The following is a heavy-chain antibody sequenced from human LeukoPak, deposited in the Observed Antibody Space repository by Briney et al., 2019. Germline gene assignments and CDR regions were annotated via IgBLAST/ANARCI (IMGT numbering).Heavy chain of an antibody. CDR2: IWYDGSNK. V-gene: IGHV3-33*01. J-gene: IGHJ6*03. CDR1: GFTFSSYG. D-gene: IGHD6-13*01. CDR3: AREVAAAGTYYYYMDV. Sequence: GGSLRLSCAASGFTFSSYGMHWVRQAPGKGLEWVAVIWYDGSNKYYADSVKGRFTISRDNSKNTLYLQMSSLRAEDTAVYYCAREVAAAGTYYYYMDVWGKGTTVTVSS.